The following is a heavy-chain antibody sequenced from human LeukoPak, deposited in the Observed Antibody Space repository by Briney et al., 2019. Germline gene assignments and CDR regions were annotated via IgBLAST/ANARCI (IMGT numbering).Heavy chain of an antibody. CDR1: GFTFSSYS. Sequence: GGSLRLSCAASGFTFSSYSLTWVRQAPGKGLEWVSTVSGSGSSTYYADSVKGRFTISRDSYKNTLYLQMTTLRPEDTAEYYCAKDLGVPGDYFDSWGQGTLVTVSS. CDR2: VSGSGSST. D-gene: IGHD6-19*01. V-gene: IGHV3-23*01. CDR3: AKDLGVPGDYFDS. J-gene: IGHJ4*02.